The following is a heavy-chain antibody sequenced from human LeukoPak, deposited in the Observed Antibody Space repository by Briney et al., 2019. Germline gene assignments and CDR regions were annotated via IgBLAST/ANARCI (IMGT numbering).Heavy chain of an antibody. CDR3: ARGVGFDAFDI. D-gene: IGHD1-26*01. CDR1: GGSISSGDYS. J-gene: IGHJ3*02. CDR2: IYNSGSP. V-gene: IGHV4-30-2*01. Sequence: SETLSLTCAVSGGSISSGDYSWSGIRQPPGKGLEWIGYIYNSGSPYLNPSLKSRVTISIDRSKNQFSLKLSSVTAADTAVYYCARGVGFDAFDIWGQGTMVTVSS.